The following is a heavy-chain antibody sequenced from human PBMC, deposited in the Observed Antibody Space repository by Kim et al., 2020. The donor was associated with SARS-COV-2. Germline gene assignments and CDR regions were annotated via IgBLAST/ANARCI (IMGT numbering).Heavy chain of an antibody. CDR3: ARVAEKSSSWYYFDY. V-gene: IGHV3-21*01. D-gene: IGHD6-13*01. Sequence: DSVKDRFTISRDNAKNSLDLQMKGLRAEDTAVYYCARVAEKSSSWYYFDYWGQGTLVTVSS. J-gene: IGHJ4*02.